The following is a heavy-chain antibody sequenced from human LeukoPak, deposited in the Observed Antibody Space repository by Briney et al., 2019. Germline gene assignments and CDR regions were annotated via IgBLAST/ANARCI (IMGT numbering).Heavy chain of an antibody. CDR2: IIPIFGTA. D-gene: IGHD7-27*01. V-gene: IGHV1-69*05. J-gene: IGHJ4*02. Sequence: ASVKVSCKASGYTFTSYGISWVRQAPGQGLEWMGGIIPIFGTANYAQKFQGRVTITTDESTSTAYMELSSLRSEDTAVYYCARGLNWAPGTFDYWGQGTLVTVSS. CDR3: ARGLNWAPGTFDY. CDR1: GYTFTSYG.